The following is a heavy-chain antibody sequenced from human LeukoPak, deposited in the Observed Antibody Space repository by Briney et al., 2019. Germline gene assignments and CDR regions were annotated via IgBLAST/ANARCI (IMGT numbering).Heavy chain of an antibody. J-gene: IGHJ4*02. Sequence: ASVKVSCTASGYTFTSYDINWVRQATGQGLEWMGWMNPNSGNTGYAQKFQGRVTMTRNTSISTAYMELSSLRSEDTAVYYCARGLGITIFGVVIKYYFDYWGQGTLVTASS. D-gene: IGHD3-3*01. V-gene: IGHV1-8*01. CDR2: MNPNSGNT. CDR3: ARGLGITIFGVVIKYYFDY. CDR1: GYTFTSYD.